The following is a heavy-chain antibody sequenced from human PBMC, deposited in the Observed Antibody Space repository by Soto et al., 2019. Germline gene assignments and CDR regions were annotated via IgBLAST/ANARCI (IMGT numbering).Heavy chain of an antibody. J-gene: IGHJ5*02. D-gene: IGHD5-18*01. CDR2: IYYGGST. CDR3: ARVPVDTVMINWFDP. Sequence: QVQLQESGPGLVKPSETLSLTCTVSGDSVSSGNYYLNWIRQPPGKGLEWIGYIYYGGSTNYSPSLKRRVTISVDTAKNQFSLKLSSVTAADTAVYYCARVPVDTVMINWFDPWGQGTLVTVSS. V-gene: IGHV4-61*01. CDR1: GDSVSSGNYY.